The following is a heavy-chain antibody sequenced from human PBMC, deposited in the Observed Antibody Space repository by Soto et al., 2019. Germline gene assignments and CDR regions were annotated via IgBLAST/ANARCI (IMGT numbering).Heavy chain of an antibody. J-gene: IGHJ4*02. V-gene: IGHV1-69*13. CDR3: AIGGHYYRYYDILTGYPIDY. Sequence: GASVKVSCKASGGTFSSYAISWVRQAPGQGLEWMGGIIPIFGTANYAQKFQGRVTITADESTSTAYVEVSRLRSEDTAVDYCAIGGHYYRYYDILTGYPIDYWGQGTLVTVSS. D-gene: IGHD3-9*01. CDR2: IIPIFGTA. CDR1: GGTFSSYA.